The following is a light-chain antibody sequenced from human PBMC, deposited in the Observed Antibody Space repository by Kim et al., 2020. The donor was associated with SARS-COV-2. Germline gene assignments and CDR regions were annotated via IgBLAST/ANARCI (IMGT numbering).Light chain of an antibody. CDR2: GKN. CDR3: NSRDSSGNPHVV. J-gene: IGLJ2*01. V-gene: IGLV3-19*01. CDR1: SLRSYY. Sequence: GQKVRVTCQGDSLRSYYASWYQQKPGQAPVLVIYGKNNRPSGIPDRFSGSSSGNTASLTITGAQAEDEADYYCNSRDSSGNPHVVFGGGTQLTVL.